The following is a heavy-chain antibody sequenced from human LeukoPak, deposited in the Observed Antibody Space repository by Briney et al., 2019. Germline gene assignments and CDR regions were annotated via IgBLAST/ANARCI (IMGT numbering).Heavy chain of an antibody. D-gene: IGHD6-19*01. CDR3: ARRDGYSSGWYDTYFDY. CDR2: IYYSGST. V-gene: IGHV4-39*01. Sequence: PSETLSLTCTVSGGSISSSSYSWGWIRQPPGKGLEWIGSIYYSGSTYYNPSLKSRVTISVDTSKNQFSLKLSSVTAADTAVYYCARRDGYSSGWYDTYFDYWGQGTLVTVSS. J-gene: IGHJ4*02. CDR1: GGSISSSSYS.